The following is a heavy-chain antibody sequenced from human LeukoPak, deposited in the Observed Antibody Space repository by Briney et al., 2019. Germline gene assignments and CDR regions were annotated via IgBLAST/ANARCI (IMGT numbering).Heavy chain of an antibody. CDR2: ISAYNGNT. D-gene: IGHD6-19*01. CDR1: GYSFTSNV. Sequence: ASVKVSCKSSGYSFTSNVISWVRQAPGQGLEWMGWISAYNGNTNYAQKLQGRVTMTTDTSTSTAYMELRSLRSDDTAVYYCARFGLGKHIEVAGIPFDIWGQGTMVTVSS. J-gene: IGHJ3*02. V-gene: IGHV1-18*01. CDR3: ARFGLGKHIEVAGIPFDI.